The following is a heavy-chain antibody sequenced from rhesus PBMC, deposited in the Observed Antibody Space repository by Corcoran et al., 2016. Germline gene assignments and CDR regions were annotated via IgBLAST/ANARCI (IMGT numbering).Heavy chain of an antibody. J-gene: IGHJ4*01. CDR1: GYSFPDTW. CDR3: AKDSRSGGFDF. Sequence: EVQLVQSGAEVKRPGESLRISCKTSGYSFPDTWSSWGRQMPGKGLEWMGNIYTGDSDTRYNPSFQGHVTISADKSISTTYLQWSSLKASDTATYYCAKDSRSGGFDFWGQGVLVTVSS. V-gene: IGHV5-43*01. CDR2: IYTGDSDT. D-gene: IGHD5-24*01.